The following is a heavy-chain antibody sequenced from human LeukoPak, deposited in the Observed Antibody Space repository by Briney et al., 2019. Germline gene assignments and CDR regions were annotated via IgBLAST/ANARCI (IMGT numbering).Heavy chain of an antibody. CDR1: GGSFSGYY. D-gene: IGHD3-22*01. J-gene: IGHJ4*02. CDR3: ASGYDSSGYSAAY. V-gene: IGHV4-34*01. Sequence: SETLSLTCAVYGGSFSGYYWSWIRQPPGKGLEWIGEINHSGSTNYNPSLKSRVTISVDTSKNQFSLKVSSVTAGDTAVYYCASGYDSSGYSAAYWGQGTLVTVSS. CDR2: INHSGST.